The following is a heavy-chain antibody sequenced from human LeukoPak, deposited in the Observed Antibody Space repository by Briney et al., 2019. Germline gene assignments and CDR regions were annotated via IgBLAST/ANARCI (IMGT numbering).Heavy chain of an antibody. CDR2: IWYDGSNK. CDR3: ARIRCTGNRCRPYSYYDMDV. CDR1: GFTFNTFG. D-gene: IGHD2-8*02. Sequence: GGSLRLSCAASGFTFNTFGMNWVRQAPGKGLEWVAVIWYDGSNKYYADSVKGRFTISRDNSKSALYLQVNSLRVEDTAVYYCARIRCTGNRCRPYSYYDMDVWGQGTTVTVSS. J-gene: IGHJ6*02. V-gene: IGHV3-33*01.